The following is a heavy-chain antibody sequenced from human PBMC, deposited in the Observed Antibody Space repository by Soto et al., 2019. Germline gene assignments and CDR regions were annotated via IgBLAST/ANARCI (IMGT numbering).Heavy chain of an antibody. Sequence: EVQLVESGGGLVKPGGSLRLSCAASGFTFSNAWMSWVRQAPGKGLEWVGRIKSKTDGGTTDYAAPVKGRFTISRDDSKNTLYLQMNSLKTEDTAVYYCTTDIVLVVYAILEEGAFFDYWGQGTLVTVSS. CDR1: GFTFSNAW. CDR3: TTDIVLVVYAILEEGAFFDY. V-gene: IGHV3-15*01. CDR2: IKSKTDGGTT. J-gene: IGHJ4*02. D-gene: IGHD2-8*01.